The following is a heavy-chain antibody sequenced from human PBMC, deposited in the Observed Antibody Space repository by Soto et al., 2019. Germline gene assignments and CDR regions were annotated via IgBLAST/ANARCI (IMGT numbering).Heavy chain of an antibody. CDR2: TYYRSKWYN. CDR1: GDSVSSNSAA. Sequence: KQSQTLSLTCAISGDSVSSNSAAWNWIRQSPSRGLEWLGRTYYRSKWYNDYAVSVKSRITINPDTSKNQFSLQLNSVTPEDTAVYYCARIDCGGDGYNDYYGMDVWGQGTTVTVSS. J-gene: IGHJ6*02. V-gene: IGHV6-1*01. CDR3: ARIDCGGDGYNDYYGMDV. D-gene: IGHD2-21*02.